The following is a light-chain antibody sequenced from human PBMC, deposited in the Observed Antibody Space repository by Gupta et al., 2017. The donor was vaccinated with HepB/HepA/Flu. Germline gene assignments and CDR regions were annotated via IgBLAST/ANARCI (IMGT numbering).Light chain of an antibody. Sequence: SYELTQPPSVSVSPGQTASITCSGDKLGDKYACWYQQKPGQSPVVVIYQDTKRPSGIPERFSGSNSGNTATLTISGTQAVDEADYYCQSWDSRTVVFGGGTKLTVL. J-gene: IGLJ2*01. CDR2: QDT. CDR1: KLGDKY. CDR3: QSWDSRTVV. V-gene: IGLV3-1*01.